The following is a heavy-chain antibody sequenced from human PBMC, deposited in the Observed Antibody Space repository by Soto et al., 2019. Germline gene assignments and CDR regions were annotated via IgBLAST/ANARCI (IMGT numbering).Heavy chain of an antibody. D-gene: IGHD2-2*02. CDR3: ARARLGYCSSASCYMDYYYYGMDV. V-gene: IGHV1-2*04. Sequence: ASVKVSCKASGYTFTGYYMHWVRQAPGQGLEWMGWINPNSGGTNYAQKFQGWVTMTRDTSISTAYMELSRLRSDDTAVYYCARARLGYCSSASCYMDYYYYGMDVWGQGTTVTVSS. CDR2: INPNSGGT. CDR1: GYTFTGYY. J-gene: IGHJ6*02.